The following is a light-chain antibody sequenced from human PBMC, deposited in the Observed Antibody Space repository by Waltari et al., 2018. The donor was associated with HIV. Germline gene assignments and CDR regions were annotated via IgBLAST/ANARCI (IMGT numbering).Light chain of an antibody. Sequence: EIVLTQSPGTLSLSPGERATLSCRASQGVGSNYLAWYLQKPGQAPRLLIYGASSRAPGVPDTFSGSGSGTDFTLTISRLELEDFAVYYCQHYGSSPLTFGGGTKVEIK. CDR1: QGVGSNY. CDR2: GAS. CDR3: QHYGSSPLT. V-gene: IGKV3-20*01. J-gene: IGKJ4*01.